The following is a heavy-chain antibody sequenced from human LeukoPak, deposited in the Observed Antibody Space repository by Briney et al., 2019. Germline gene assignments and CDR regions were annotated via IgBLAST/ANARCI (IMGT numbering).Heavy chain of an antibody. CDR3: ARGYNWNDVWFGP. J-gene: IGHJ5*02. CDR1: GGSISSHY. V-gene: IGHV4-59*11. CDR2: IYYSGST. Sequence: SETLSLTCTVSGGSISSHYWSWIRQPPGKGLEWIGYIYYSGSTNYNPSPKSRVTISVDTSKNQFSLKLSSVTAADTAVYYCARGYNWNDVWFGPWGQGTLVTVSS. D-gene: IGHD1-1*01.